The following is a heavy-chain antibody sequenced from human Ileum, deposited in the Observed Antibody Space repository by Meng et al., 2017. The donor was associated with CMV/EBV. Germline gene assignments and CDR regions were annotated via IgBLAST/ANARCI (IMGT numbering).Heavy chain of an antibody. CDR1: GYSFTNYW. V-gene: IGHV5-51*01. CDR2: INPGDSDA. D-gene: IGHD1-1*01. Sequence: GESLKISCKGSGYSFTNYWIGWVRQMSGKGLEWMGTINPGDSDARYSPSFQGQVTISADKSINTAYLQWSSLEASDTAMYYCARPNWYDGRKGAFDIWGQGTIVTVSS. CDR3: ARPNWYDGRKGAFDI. J-gene: IGHJ3*02.